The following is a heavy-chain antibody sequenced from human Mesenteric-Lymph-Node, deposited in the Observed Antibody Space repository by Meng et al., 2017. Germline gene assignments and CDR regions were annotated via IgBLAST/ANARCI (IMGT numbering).Heavy chain of an antibody. Sequence: ASVKVSCKASGYTFTSYGISWVRQAPGQGLEWMGWISGHNGDTNHAQKFRGRVTMTADTSTKIAYMELRGLRSDDTAVYFCARGSRRELESYAFDLWGQGTMVTVSS. CDR2: ISGHNGDT. D-gene: IGHD1-7*01. CDR3: ARGSRRELESYAFDL. J-gene: IGHJ3*01. CDR1: GYTFTSYG. V-gene: IGHV1-18*01.